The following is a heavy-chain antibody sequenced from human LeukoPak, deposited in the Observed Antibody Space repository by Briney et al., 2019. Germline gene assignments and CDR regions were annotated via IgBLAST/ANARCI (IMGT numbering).Heavy chain of an antibody. D-gene: IGHD1-26*01. CDR1: GDSISTYY. CDR2: IYSSGNT. V-gene: IGHV4-59*01. CDR3: ARLRWQLVGPYFDY. J-gene: IGHJ4*02. Sequence: SETLSLTCGFSGDSISTYYWSWIRQSPGKGLEWIGHIYSSGNTDYNSSLKSRVTISVDTSKSQFSLRLSSVTAADTAVYYCARLRWQLVGPYFDYWGQGILVTVSS.